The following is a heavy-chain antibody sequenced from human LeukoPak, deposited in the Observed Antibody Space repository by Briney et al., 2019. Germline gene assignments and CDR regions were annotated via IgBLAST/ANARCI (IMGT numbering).Heavy chain of an antibody. Sequence: SETLSLTCTVSGGSISSYYWSWIRQPPGKALEWIGYIYYSGSTNYNPSLKSRVTISVDTSKNQFSLKLSSVTAADTAVYYCARYNWNGDGGYDYWGQGTLVTVSS. V-gene: IGHV4-59*12. CDR3: ARYNWNGDGGYDY. D-gene: IGHD1-20*01. J-gene: IGHJ4*02. CDR2: IYYSGST. CDR1: GGSISSYY.